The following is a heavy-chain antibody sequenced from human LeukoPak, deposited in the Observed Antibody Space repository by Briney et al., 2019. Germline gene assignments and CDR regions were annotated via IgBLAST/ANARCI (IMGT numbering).Heavy chain of an antibody. CDR2: ISGNGVTT. CDR1: GFTFSISA. CDR3: VADGRDGYNIYFHH. V-gene: IGHV3-64D*06. J-gene: IGHJ1*01. D-gene: IGHD5-24*01. Sequence: GGSLRLSCSASGFTFSISAMHWVRQAPGKGLQYVSVISGNGVTTSYAGSVKGRFTVSRDNSKNTVYLQMSSLRAEDTAVYYCVADGRDGYNIYFHHWGQGTLVTVSS.